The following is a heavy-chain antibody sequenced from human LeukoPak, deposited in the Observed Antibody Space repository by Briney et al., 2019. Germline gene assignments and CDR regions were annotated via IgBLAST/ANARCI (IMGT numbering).Heavy chain of an antibody. J-gene: IGHJ4*02. Sequence: GGSLRPSCAASGFTFNSYGMNWVRQAPGKGLEWVSYITSSSTTTHYADSVKGRFTISRDNAKNSLYLQMNSLRAEDTAVYYCARAYGGNAYYFDYWGQGTLVTVSS. CDR1: GFTFNSYG. V-gene: IGHV3-48*04. CDR3: ARAYGGNAYYFDY. CDR2: ITSSSTTT. D-gene: IGHD4-23*01.